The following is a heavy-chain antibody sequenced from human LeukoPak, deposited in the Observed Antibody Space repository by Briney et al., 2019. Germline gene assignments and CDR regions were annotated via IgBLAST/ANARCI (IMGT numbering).Heavy chain of an antibody. V-gene: IGHV3-74*01. CDR2: INTDGTVT. CDR3: ATKQWLAPPPDS. J-gene: IGHJ4*02. CDR1: GFTFSKSW. D-gene: IGHD6-19*01. Sequence: PVGSLRLSCAASGFTFSKSWMLWVRQAPGKGVESGSRINTDGTVTTYADSVKGRFTVSRGNADNTMFLQMNSVRDEDTAVYYCATKQWLAPPPDSWGQGTPVTVSS.